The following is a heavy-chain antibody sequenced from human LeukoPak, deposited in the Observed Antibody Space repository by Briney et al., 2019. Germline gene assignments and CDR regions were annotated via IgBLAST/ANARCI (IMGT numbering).Heavy chain of an antibody. CDR3: ANLRVTREGETG. V-gene: IGHV3-74*01. Sequence: PGGSLRLSCAASGFTFSSYLMHWVRQAPGKGLVWVSRINSDGSSTGYADSAKGRFTISRDNAKNTLYLQMNSLRTEDTAVYYCANLRVTREGETGWGQGTLVTVSS. CDR1: GFTFSSYL. CDR2: INSDGSST. D-gene: IGHD4-11*01. J-gene: IGHJ4*02.